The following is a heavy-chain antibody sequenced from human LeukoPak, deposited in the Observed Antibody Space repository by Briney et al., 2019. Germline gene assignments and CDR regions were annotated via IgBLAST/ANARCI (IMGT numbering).Heavy chain of an antibody. CDR1: GFTFSPYG. J-gene: IGHJ4*02. Sequence: GGSLRLSCAASGFTFSPYGMHWVRQAPGKGLEWVSLISGSGDSTYYADSVKGRFTISRDNSKNTLYLQMGSLRAEATAVYHCTEGSMASRFALFDYWGQGTLVTVSS. V-gene: IGHV3-23*01. CDR2: ISGSGDST. CDR3: TEGSMASRFALFDY. D-gene: IGHD2/OR15-2a*01.